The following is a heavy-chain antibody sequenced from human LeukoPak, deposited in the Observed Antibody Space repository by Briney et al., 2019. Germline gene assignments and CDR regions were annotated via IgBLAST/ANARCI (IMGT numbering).Heavy chain of an antibody. CDR2: LSGRGRHT. Sequence: PGGSLRLSCAASGFTFSSYAMSWVRQAPGKGLEWVSLLSGRGRHTNYEDSVKGRFTISTDNSKNTLILQMNRLRADDTAVYYCAKSIMGTAGLLDNWGQGTLVTVSS. J-gene: IGHJ4*02. CDR3: AKSIMGTAGLLDN. CDR1: GFTFSSYA. V-gene: IGHV3-23*01. D-gene: IGHD5-18*01.